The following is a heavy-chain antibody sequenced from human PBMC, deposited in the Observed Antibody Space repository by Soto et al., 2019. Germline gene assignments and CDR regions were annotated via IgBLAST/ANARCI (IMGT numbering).Heavy chain of an antibody. V-gene: IGHV1-24*01. CDR3: ATDSRAPQANYYYTGMDV. J-gene: IGHJ6*02. CDR1: GYTLTELS. CDR2: FDPEDGET. Sequence: QVQLVQSGAEVKKPGASVKVSCKVSGYTLTELSMHWVRQAPGKGLEWMGGFDPEDGETIYAQKFQGRVTITEDTSTDTAYMELSSLRSEDTAVYYCATDSRAPQANYYYTGMDVWGQGTTVTVSS.